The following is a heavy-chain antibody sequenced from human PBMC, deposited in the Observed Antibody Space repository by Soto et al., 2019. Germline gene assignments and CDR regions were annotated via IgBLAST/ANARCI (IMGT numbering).Heavy chain of an antibody. J-gene: IGHJ6*02. Sequence: SETLYLTCAVYGWSFSGYYWSWIRQPPGKGLEWIGEVNHRRNTMYNPSLKNRVSISADSSKNQFSLKLSSVTAADTAVYYCARVVIQGDGLDVWGPGTTVT. V-gene: IGHV4-34*01. D-gene: IGHD3-10*01. CDR1: GWSFSGYY. CDR2: VNHRRNT. CDR3: ARVVIQGDGLDV.